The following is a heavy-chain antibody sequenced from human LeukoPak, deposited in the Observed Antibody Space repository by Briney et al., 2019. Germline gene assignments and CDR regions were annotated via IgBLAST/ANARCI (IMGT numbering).Heavy chain of an antibody. Sequence: SETLSLTCTVSGGSISSSSYYWSWIRQPPGKGLEWIGYIYYSGSTNYNPSLKSRVTISVDTSKNQVSLKVNSVIAADTAVYFCAKGDQVTPISWGRGTLVTVSS. D-gene: IGHD3-16*01. J-gene: IGHJ5*02. V-gene: IGHV4-61*01. CDR1: GGSISSSSYY. CDR3: AKGDQVTPIS. CDR2: IYYSGST.